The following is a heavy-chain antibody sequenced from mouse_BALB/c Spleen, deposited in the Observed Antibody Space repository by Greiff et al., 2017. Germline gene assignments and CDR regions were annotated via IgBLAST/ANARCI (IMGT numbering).Heavy chain of an antibody. CDR3: ARSGGNYDFAY. J-gene: IGHJ3*01. CDR2: IDPANGNT. CDR1: GFNIKDTY. Sequence: EVKLVESGAELVKPGASVKLSCTASGFNIKDTYMHWVKQRPEQGLEWIGRIDPANGNTKYDPKFQGKATITADTSSNTAYLQLSSLTSEDTAVYYCARSGGNYDFAYWGQGTLVTVSA. D-gene: IGHD2-1*01. V-gene: IGHV14-3*02.